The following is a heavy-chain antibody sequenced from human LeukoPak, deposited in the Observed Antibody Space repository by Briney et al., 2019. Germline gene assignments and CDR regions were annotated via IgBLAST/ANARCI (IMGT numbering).Heavy chain of an antibody. CDR3: ARDLHYYVAMDV. Sequence: GGSLRLSCAASGFTFTSYAMHWVRQAPGKGLEWVAVISDDGSNEYYADSVKGRFTISRDNSKSMLFLQLNSLRAEDTALYYCARDLHYYVAMDVWGQGTTVTVSS. V-gene: IGHV3-30*03. D-gene: IGHD3-10*02. J-gene: IGHJ6*02. CDR2: ISDDGSNE. CDR1: GFTFTSYA.